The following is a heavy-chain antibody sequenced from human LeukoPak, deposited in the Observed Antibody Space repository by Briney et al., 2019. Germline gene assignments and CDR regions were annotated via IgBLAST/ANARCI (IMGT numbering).Heavy chain of an antibody. CDR3: ARGYRSSWYVFDY. CDR2: MYHSGYS. CDR1: GYSITSGHY. D-gene: IGHD6-13*01. Sequence: SEALSLTCSVSGYSITSGHYWGWIRQPPGKGLEWIGSMYHSGYSYYNPSLKSRVTISVDTSKNQFSLKLSSVTAADTAVYYCARGYRSSWYVFDYWGQGTLVTVSS. V-gene: IGHV4-38-2*02. J-gene: IGHJ4*02.